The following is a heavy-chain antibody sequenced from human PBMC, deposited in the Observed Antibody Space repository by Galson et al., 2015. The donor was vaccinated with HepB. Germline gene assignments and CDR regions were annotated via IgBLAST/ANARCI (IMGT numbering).Heavy chain of an antibody. CDR2: ISSSSSYI. CDR1: GFTFSSYS. D-gene: IGHD3-3*01. CDR3: ARATIFGVVILYYFDY. Sequence: SLRLSCAASGFTFSSYSMNWVRQAPGKGLEWVSSISSSSSYIYYADSVKGRFTISRDNAKNSLYLQMSSLRAKDTAVYYCARATIFGVVILYYFDYWGQGTLVTVSS. V-gene: IGHV3-21*01. J-gene: IGHJ4*02.